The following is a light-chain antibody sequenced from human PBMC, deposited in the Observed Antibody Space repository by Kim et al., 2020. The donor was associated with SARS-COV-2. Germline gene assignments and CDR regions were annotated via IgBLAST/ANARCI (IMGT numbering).Light chain of an antibody. CDR3: QQYNSYSLT. Sequence: ASVGDRVTITCRASQSISSWLAWYQQKPGKAPKLLIYKASSLESGVSSRFSGSGSGTEFTLTISSLQPDDFATYYCQQYNSYSLTFGGGTKVEIK. V-gene: IGKV1-5*03. CDR2: KAS. CDR1: QSISSW. J-gene: IGKJ4*01.